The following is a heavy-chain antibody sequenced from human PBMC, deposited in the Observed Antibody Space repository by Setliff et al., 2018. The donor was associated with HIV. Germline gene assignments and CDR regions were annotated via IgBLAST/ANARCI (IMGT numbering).Heavy chain of an antibody. V-gene: IGHV5-51*01. CDR1: GYSFTKFW. CDR2: IFPGDYDT. Sequence: GESLKISWQASGYSFTKFWIGWVRPMPGKSLYWGGIIFPGDYDTRYNQSFEGQFTISADKSISTAYLQWSSLKDSDTAIYYCTRQGDFGQWGDYWGQGAQVTVSS. D-gene: IGHD4-17*01. J-gene: IGHJ4*02. CDR3: TRQGDFGQWGDY.